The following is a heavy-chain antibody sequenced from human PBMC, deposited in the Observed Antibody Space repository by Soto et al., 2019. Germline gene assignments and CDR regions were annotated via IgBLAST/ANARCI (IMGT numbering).Heavy chain of an antibody. CDR3: ARGTGNDCSGGSCTSKYYYYMDF. V-gene: IGHV4-59*01. J-gene: IGHJ6*03. CDR1: GGSISSYY. CDR2: IYYSGST. Sequence: SETLSLTCTVSGGSISSYYWSWIRQPPGKGLEWIGYIYYSGSTNYNPSLKSRVTISVDTSKNQFSLKLSSVTAADTAVYYCARGTGNDCSGGSCTSKYYYYMDFWGKGTTVTVSS. D-gene: IGHD2-15*01.